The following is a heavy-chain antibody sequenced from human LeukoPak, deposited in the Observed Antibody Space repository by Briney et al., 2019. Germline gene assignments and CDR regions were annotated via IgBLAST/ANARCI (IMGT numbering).Heavy chain of an antibody. J-gene: IGHJ4*02. CDR1: GYTSTNYA. CDR3: ARGNPYYLDY. Sequence: ASVKVSCKASGYTSTNYAMDWVRQAAGQGPEWMGWINTNTGNPTYAQGFTGRFVFSLDTSVSTAYLQISSLKAEDTAIYYCARGNPYYLDYWGQGTLVTVSS. V-gene: IGHV7-4-1*02. CDR2: INTNTGNP.